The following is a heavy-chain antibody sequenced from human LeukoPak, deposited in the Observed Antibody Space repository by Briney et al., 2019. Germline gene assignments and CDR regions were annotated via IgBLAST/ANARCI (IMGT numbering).Heavy chain of an antibody. D-gene: IGHD1-14*01. Sequence: GGSLRLSCAASGFTFSNYAMSWVRQAPGKGLEWVSGISASGDTTNYADSVKGRVTNPRDNSRNTLYLQLSSLRAEDTAVYYCAKAGGFHFAFDIWGQGTMVTVSS. CDR3: AKAGGFHFAFDI. J-gene: IGHJ3*02. CDR2: ISASGDTT. CDR1: GFTFSNYA. V-gene: IGHV3-23*01.